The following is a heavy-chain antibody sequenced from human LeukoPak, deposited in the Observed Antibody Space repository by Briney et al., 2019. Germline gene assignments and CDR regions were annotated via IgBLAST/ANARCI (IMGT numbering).Heavy chain of an antibody. V-gene: IGHV4-59*01. Sequence: PSETLSLTCSVSGASISSYYYNWIRQSPGKGLEWIGYIYYSGITNYNPSLKSRVTMSLATSNNQFSLKLSSVTAADTAVYYCARVLLSSCYSTWGQGTLVTVSS. CDR2: IYYSGIT. J-gene: IGHJ5*02. CDR1: GASISSYY. CDR3: ARVLLSSCYST. D-gene: IGHD3-22*01.